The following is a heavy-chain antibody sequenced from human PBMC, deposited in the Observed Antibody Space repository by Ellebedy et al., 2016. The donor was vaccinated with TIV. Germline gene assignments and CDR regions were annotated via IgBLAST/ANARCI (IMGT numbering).Heavy chain of an antibody. CDR2: IYPGDSDI. J-gene: IGHJ5*02. D-gene: IGHD3-10*01. CDR3: ARADVDYGSGSDWFDP. Sequence: GESLKISCKGSGYSFTSYWIGWVRQMPGKGLEWMGIIYPGDSDIRYSPSFQGQVTISADKSISTAYLQWSSLKASDTAMYYCARADVDYGSGSDWFDPWGQGTLVTVSS. CDR1: GYSFTSYW. V-gene: IGHV5-51*01.